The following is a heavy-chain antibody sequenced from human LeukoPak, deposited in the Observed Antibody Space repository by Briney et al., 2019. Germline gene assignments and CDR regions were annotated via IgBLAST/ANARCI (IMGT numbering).Heavy chain of an antibody. D-gene: IGHD3-10*01. V-gene: IGHV4-34*01. J-gene: IGHJ4*02. CDR2: INHSGST. CDR3: ARPRYGSGSLDS. Sequence: PSETLSLTCAVYGGSFSGHYWTWIRQPPGMGLEWIGEINHSGSTTYNPSLNTRVTISVDTSKNQISLKLSSVTAADTAVYYCARPRYGSGSLDSWGQGTLVTVSS. CDR1: GGSFSGHY.